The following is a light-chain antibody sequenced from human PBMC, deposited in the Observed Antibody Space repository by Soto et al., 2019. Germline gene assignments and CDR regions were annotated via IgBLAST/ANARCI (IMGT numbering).Light chain of an antibody. CDR2: GVS. V-gene: IGKV1-39*01. CDR1: QSISRY. CDR3: QQNYNTLPT. Sequence: DIQMTQSPSSLSASVGDRVTITCRASQSISRYLNWYQQKPGKAPKLLIFGVSSLQSGVPSRFSGSGSGTDFILTISSLQREDFETYYCQQNYNTLPTLGPGPRLE. J-gene: IGKJ5*01.